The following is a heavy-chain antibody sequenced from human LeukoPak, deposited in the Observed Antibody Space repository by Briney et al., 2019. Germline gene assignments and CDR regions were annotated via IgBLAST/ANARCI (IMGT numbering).Heavy chain of an antibody. V-gene: IGHV3-21*01. CDR2: ISITGSYV. CDR1: GFIFSAYS. J-gene: IGHJ4*02. D-gene: IGHD3-16*01. CDR3: ARDSVMAFDY. Sequence: GGSLRLSCTASGFIFSAYSMNWVRQAPGKGLEWVSSISITGSYVYYADSVKGRFTISRDNAKNSLYLQMNSLRAEDTAVYYCARDSVMAFDYWGQGTLVTVSS.